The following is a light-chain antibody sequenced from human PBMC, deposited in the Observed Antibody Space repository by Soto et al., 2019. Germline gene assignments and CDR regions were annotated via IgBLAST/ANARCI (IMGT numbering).Light chain of an antibody. CDR1: QSISSY. Sequence: DIQMTQSPSSLSASVGDRVTITCRASQSISSYLNWYQQKPGKAPKLLIYAASTLQSGVPSRFSGSGSGTDFTLTISRQQPEDFSTYFCHQTYSALYTFGQGTKLEIK. CDR3: HQTYSALYT. CDR2: AAS. V-gene: IGKV1-39*01. J-gene: IGKJ2*01.